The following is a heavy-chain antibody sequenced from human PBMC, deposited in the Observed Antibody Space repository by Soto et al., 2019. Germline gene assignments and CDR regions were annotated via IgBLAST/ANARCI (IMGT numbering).Heavy chain of an antibody. CDR3: ATYYYDSSGYDRPQPFDY. CDR2: IIPIFGTA. V-gene: IGHV1-69*13. Sequence: VASVKVSCKASGGTFSSYAISWVRQAPGQGLEWMGGIIPIFGTANYAQKFQGRVTITADESTSTAYMELSSLRSEDTAVYYCATYYYDSSGYDRPQPFDYWGQGTLVTVSS. CDR1: GGTFSSYA. D-gene: IGHD3-22*01. J-gene: IGHJ4*02.